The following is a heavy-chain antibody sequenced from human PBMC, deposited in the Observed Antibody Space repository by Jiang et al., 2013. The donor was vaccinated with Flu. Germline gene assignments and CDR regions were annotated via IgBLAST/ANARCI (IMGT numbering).Heavy chain of an antibody. D-gene: IGHD6-19*01. Sequence: YTFTSYAMHWVRQAPDKGLSGWDGSTLAMVTQNNSQKFQGRVTITRDTSASTAYMELSSLRSEDTAVYYCARKYSSGGYGMDVWGKGTTVTVSS. CDR1: YTFTSYA. CDR2: STLAMVT. J-gene: IGHJ6*04. V-gene: IGHV1-3*01. CDR3: ARKYSSGGYGMDV.